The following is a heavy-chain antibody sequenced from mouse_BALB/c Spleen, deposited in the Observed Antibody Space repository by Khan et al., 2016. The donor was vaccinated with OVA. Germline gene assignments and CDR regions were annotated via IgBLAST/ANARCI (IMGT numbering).Heavy chain of an antibody. V-gene: IGHV14-3*02. Sequence: VQLQQSGAELVKPGASVKLSCTASGFNIKDTYMHWVKQRPEQGLEWIGTIDPANGNTKFDPKFQGQATITTDTSSNTAYLQLSSLTSEDTAVYYCATLGVYAMDYGSQGTAVTVSS. CDR1: GFNIKDTY. CDR3: ATLGVYAMDY. J-gene: IGHJ4*01. CDR2: IDPANGNT.